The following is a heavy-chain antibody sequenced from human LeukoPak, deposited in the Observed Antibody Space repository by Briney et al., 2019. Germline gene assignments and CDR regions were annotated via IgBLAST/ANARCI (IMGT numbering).Heavy chain of an antibody. CDR1: GFTFSDYY. CDR2: ISSSGSTI. D-gene: IGHD3-22*01. V-gene: IGHV3-11*01. Sequence: PGGSLRLSCAASGFTFSDYYMSWIRQAPGKGLEWVSYISSSGSTIYYADSVKGRFTISRDNAKNSLYLQMNSLRAEDTAVYYCARDRTYYYDSSGSGGDGYWGPGTLVTVSS. J-gene: IGHJ4*02. CDR3: ARDRTYYYDSSGSGGDGY.